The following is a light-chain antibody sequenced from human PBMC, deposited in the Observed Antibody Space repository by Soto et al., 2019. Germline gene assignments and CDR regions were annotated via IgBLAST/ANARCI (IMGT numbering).Light chain of an antibody. Sequence: QSALTQPASVSGSPGQSITITCTGTSSDIGVYNYVSWYQQHPGKAPKLVICEVSNRPSGVSSRFSGSKSGNTASLTISGLRTEDEADYYCTSFTTTNIWVFGGGTNLTVL. J-gene: IGLJ3*02. V-gene: IGLV2-14*01. CDR3: TSFTTTNIWV. CDR1: SSDIGVYNY. CDR2: EVS.